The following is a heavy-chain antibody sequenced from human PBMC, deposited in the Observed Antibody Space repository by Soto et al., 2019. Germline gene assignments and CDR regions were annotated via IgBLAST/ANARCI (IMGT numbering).Heavy chain of an antibody. V-gene: IGHV4-34*01. D-gene: IGHD2-15*01. CDR1: GGSFTTYY. J-gene: IGHJ4*02. Sequence: QVQLHQWGAGLLKPSETLSLTCAVYGGSFTTYYWSWIRQSPGKGLEWIGEINHSGFTNYNPSLESRVTTSVDTSTNQFSLKLRSVTAADTAIYYCARRYCSDSYCSYFDYWGRGTLVSVSS. CDR2: INHSGFT. CDR3: ARRYCSDSYCSYFDY.